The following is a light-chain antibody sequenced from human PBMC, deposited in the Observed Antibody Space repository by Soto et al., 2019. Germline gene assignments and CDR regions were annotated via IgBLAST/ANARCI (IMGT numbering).Light chain of an antibody. Sequence: QSALTQPASVSGSPGQSITISCTGTSSDVGDYNYVSWYQQHPGKAPKLMIYDVSNRPSGVSNRFSGSKSGNTASLTISGLQAEDEADYYCSSYTSSSTGYVLFGGGTKLTVL. CDR3: SSYTSSSTGYVL. J-gene: IGLJ2*01. V-gene: IGLV2-14*01. CDR1: SSDVGDYNY. CDR2: DVS.